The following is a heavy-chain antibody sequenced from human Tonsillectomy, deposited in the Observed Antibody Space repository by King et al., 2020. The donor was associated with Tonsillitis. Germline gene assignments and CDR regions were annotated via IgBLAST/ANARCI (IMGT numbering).Heavy chain of an antibody. CDR2: IRYDGSNK. V-gene: IGHV3-30*02. J-gene: IGHJ4*02. Sequence: QLVQSGGGVVQPGGSLRLSCAASGFTFSSYGMHWVRQAPGKGLEWVAFIRYDGSNKYYADSVKGRFTISRDNSKNTLYLQMNSLRAEDTAVYYCAKDGTLYSGSYRYFDYWGQGTLVTVSS. D-gene: IGHD1-26*01. CDR3: AKDGTLYSGSYRYFDY. CDR1: GFTFSSYG.